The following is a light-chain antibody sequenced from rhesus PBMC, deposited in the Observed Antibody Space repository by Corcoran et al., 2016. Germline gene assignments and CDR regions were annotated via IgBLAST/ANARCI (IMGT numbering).Light chain of an antibody. Sequence: DIQMTQSPSSLSASVGDTVTITCRASQGISSYLNWFQQKPGKAPKRLIYAASSLESGVPSGFSGSGSVTDFPLTISSLQPEDFAGYYCLQHNSYPFTFGPGTKLDIK. V-gene: IGKV1-28*03. CDR1: QGISSY. CDR3: LQHNSYPFT. J-gene: IGKJ3*01. CDR2: AAS.